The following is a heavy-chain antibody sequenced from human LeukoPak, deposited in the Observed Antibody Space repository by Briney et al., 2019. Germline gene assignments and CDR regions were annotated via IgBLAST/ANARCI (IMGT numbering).Heavy chain of an antibody. D-gene: IGHD6-13*01. CDR3: ARGQTGYSDFLFDY. J-gene: IGHJ4*02. CDR1: GFTFSSHS. V-gene: IGHV3-21*01. CDR2: ISSSSYI. Sequence: GGSLRLSCAASGFTFSSHSMNWVRQAPGKGLEWVSSISSSSYIYYADSVKGRFTISRDNAKNSLYLQMNSLRAEDTAVYYCARGQTGYSDFLFDYWGQGTLVTVSS.